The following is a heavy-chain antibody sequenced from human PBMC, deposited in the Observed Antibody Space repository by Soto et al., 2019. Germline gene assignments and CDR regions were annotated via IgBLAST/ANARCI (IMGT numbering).Heavy chain of an antibody. D-gene: IGHD2-21*01. Sequence: QEQLVESGGGVVQPGRSLRLSCAASGFTFSRNAFYWVRQAPGMGLEWVADISSDGRNKYYADSMKGRFTISRDDFKNTLYLQMNSLRAEDTAVYYCLTYCGGDSYVGTSWGQGTLVTVSS. J-gene: IGHJ5*02. V-gene: IGHV3-30*03. CDR3: LTYCGGDSYVGTS. CDR2: ISSDGRNK. CDR1: GFTFSRNA.